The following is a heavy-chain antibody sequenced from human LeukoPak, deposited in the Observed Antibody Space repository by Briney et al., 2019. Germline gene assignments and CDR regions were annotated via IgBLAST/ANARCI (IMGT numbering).Heavy chain of an antibody. CDR2: ISWNSGSI. CDR3: AKAPVYSYGSYYFDY. Sequence: PGRSLRLSCAASGFTFDDYAMHWVRQAPGKGLEWVSGISWNSGSIGYADSVKGRFTISRDNAKNSLYLQMNSLRAEDTAVYYCAKAPVYSYGSYYFDYWGQGTLVTVSS. CDR1: GFTFDDYA. D-gene: IGHD5-18*01. V-gene: IGHV3-9*01. J-gene: IGHJ4*02.